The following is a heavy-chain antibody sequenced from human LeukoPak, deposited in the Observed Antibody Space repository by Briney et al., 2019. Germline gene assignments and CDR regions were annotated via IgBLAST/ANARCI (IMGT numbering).Heavy chain of an antibody. V-gene: IGHV4-34*01. J-gene: IGHJ4*02. CDR1: GGSFSGYY. CDR3: ATKYYCSGGSCPTHFDY. CDR2: INHSGST. D-gene: IGHD2-15*01. Sequence: SETLSLTCAVYGGSFSGYYWSWIRQPPGKGLEWIGEINHSGSTNYNPSLKSRVTISVDTSKNQFSLKLSSVTAADTAVYYCATKYYCSGGSCPTHFDYWGQGALVTVSS.